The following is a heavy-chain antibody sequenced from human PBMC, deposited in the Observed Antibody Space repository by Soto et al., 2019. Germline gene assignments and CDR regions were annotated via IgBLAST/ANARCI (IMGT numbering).Heavy chain of an antibody. Sequence: SETLSLTCTVSGGPISSYYWSWIRQPPGKGLEWIGYIYYSGTTYYNPSLESRVTISADTSENQFSLKVNSVTVADTAVYYCASTYYTGSSGPFDYWGQGTLVTVS. CDR1: GGPISSYY. J-gene: IGHJ4*02. CDR3: ASTYYTGSSGPFDY. V-gene: IGHV4-59*12. CDR2: IYYSGTT. D-gene: IGHD3-22*01.